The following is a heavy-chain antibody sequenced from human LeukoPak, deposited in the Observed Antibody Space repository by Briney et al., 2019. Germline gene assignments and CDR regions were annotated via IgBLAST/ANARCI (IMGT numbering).Heavy chain of an antibody. V-gene: IGHV1-8*01. CDR1: GYTFTSYD. Sequence: ASVKVSCKASGYTFTSYDINWVRQATGQGLEWMGWMNPHSGNTGYAQNFQGRVSMTGNTSISTAYMELSSLKSEDTAVYYCVRGRSTWYQNGMDVWGQGTTVTVSS. CDR3: VRGRSTWYQNGMDV. D-gene: IGHD6-13*01. CDR2: MNPHSGNT. J-gene: IGHJ6*02.